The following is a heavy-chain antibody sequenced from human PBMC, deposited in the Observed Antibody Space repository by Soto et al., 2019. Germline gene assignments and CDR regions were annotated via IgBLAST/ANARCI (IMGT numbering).Heavy chain of an antibody. CDR3: AHRHHPIAVAGPLPLGMDV. Sequence: GSGPTLVNPTQTLTLTCTFSGFSLSTSGVGVGWIRQPPGKALEWLALIYWDDDKRYSPSLKSRLTITKDTSKNQVVLTMTNMDPVDTATYYCAHRHHPIAVAGPLPLGMDVWGQGTTVTVSS. CDR1: GFSLSTSGVG. CDR2: IYWDDDK. D-gene: IGHD6-19*01. V-gene: IGHV2-5*02. J-gene: IGHJ6*02.